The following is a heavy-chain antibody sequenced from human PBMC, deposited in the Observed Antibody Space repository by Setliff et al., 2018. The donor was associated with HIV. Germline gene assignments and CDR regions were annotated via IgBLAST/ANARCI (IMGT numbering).Heavy chain of an antibody. CDR1: GYTFTTYA. V-gene: IGHV7-4-1*02. CDR3: AREVVVAGVYYYNMDV. J-gene: IGHJ6*03. CDR2: INTNTGNP. Sequence: ASVKVSCKASGYTFTTYAMNWVRQAPGQGLEWMGWINTNTGNPTYAQGFTGRFVFSLDTSVSTAYLQISSLKAEDTAVYYCAREVVVAGVYYYNMDVWGKGTTVTVS. D-gene: IGHD2-15*01.